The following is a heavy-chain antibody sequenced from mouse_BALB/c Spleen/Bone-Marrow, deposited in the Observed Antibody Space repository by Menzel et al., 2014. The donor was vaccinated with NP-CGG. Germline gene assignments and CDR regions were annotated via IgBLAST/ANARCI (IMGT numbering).Heavy chain of an antibody. Sequence: VQLQESGPGLVAPSQSLSITCTASGFSLTVYGVNWVRQPPGKGLEWLGMIWGDGITDYNSAFKSRLSISKDDSKSQVFLKMNSLQTDDTAKYYCAREGNYFDYWGQGTTLTVSS. V-gene: IGHV2-6-7*01. CDR3: AREGNYFDY. J-gene: IGHJ2*01. CDR1: GFSLTVYG. CDR2: IWGDGIT.